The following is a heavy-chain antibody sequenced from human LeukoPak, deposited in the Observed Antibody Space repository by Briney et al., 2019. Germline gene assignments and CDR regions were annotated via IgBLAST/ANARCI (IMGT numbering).Heavy chain of an antibody. CDR1: GLSISSYY. J-gene: IGHJ4*02. CDR3: ARDSGNERLGVYFDY. V-gene: IGHV4-59*12. Sequence: KSSETLSLTCSVSGLSISSYYWSWIRQSPGKGLEWIGYISYSGTTNYNPSLNSRVTISLDTSKNQFSLKLNSVTAADTAVYYCARDSGNERLGVYFDYWGQGTLVTVSS. CDR2: ISYSGTT. D-gene: IGHD2-8*02.